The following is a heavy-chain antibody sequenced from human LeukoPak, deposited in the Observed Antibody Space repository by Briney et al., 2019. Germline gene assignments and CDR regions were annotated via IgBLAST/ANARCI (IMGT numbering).Heavy chain of an antibody. D-gene: IGHD2-2*01. V-gene: IGHV1-69*04. J-gene: IGHJ5*02. CDR3: ARAWRDCSSTSCYAQAGWFDP. CDR1: GGTFSSYA. CDR2: IIPILGIA. Sequence: GASVKVSCKASGGTFSSYAISWVRQAPGQGLEWMGRIIPILGIANYAQKFQGRVTITADKSTSTAYMELSSLRSEDTAVYYCARAWRDCSSTSCYAQAGWFDPWGQGTLVTVSS.